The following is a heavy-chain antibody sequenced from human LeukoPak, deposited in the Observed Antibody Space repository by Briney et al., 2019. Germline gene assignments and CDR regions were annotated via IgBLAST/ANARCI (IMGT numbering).Heavy chain of an antibody. CDR2: IYSDGST. CDR1: EFTVSTNY. CDR3: ARVPCSSSPCYNAMDV. D-gene: IGHD2-2*01. Sequence: GGSLRLSCAASEFTVSTNYMSWVRQAPGKGLEWVSVIYSDGSTGYAASVRGRFTISRDISKNTLSLQMNSLRAEDTAVYYCARVPCSSSPCYNAMDVWGQGTTVTVSS. J-gene: IGHJ6*02. V-gene: IGHV3-66*01.